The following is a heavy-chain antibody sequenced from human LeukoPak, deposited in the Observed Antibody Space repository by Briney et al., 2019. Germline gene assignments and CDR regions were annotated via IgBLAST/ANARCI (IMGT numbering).Heavy chain of an antibody. CDR2: IYHSGST. D-gene: IGHD6-19*01. Sequence: SETLSLTCTVSGGSISSGGYYWSWIRQPPGKGLEWIGYIYHSGSTYYNPSLKSRVTISVDRSKNQFSLKLSSVTAADTAVYYCARGSWREIAVAGNAFDIWGQGTVVTVSS. V-gene: IGHV4-30-2*01. J-gene: IGHJ3*02. CDR1: GGSISSGGYY. CDR3: ARGSWREIAVAGNAFDI.